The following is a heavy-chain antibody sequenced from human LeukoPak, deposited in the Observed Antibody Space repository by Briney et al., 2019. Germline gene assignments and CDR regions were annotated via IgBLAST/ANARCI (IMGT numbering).Heavy chain of an antibody. CDR1: GFSFSTST. V-gene: IGHV3-30*01. J-gene: IGHJ5*02. CDR2: MSYDDGNKK. Sequence: GGSLRLCCAASGFSFSTSTIHWLRQAPGKGPEGVALMSYDDGNKKYYADAVEGRFTISRDNSKNTLYLQMNNLRVEDTAVYHCARDLYFSRFNCEGYYFDAWGQGTLVIVSS. D-gene: IGHD2-2*01. CDR3: ARDLYFSRFNCEGYYFDA.